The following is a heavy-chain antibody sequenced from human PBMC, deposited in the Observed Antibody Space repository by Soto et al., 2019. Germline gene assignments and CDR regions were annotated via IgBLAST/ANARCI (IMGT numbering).Heavy chain of an antibody. J-gene: IGHJ4*02. CDR2: ISAHNGNT. CDR1: GYNFTSYG. V-gene: IGHV1-18*01. D-gene: IGHD5-18*01. CDR3: ARDLSYGLCDY. Sequence: QVQLVQSGAEVKKPGASVKVSCKASGYNFTSYGISWGRQAPGQGLEWMGWISAHNGNTKYAQKLQGRVPMTTYTSTSTAHMELTSLRSDDTAVYYCARDLSYGLCDYWGQGTLVTVSS.